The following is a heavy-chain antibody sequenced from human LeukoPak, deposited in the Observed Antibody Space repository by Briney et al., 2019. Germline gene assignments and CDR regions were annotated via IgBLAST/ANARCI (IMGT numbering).Heavy chain of an antibody. CDR3: ARDRISINALDM. D-gene: IGHD1-14*01. CDR1: GASISGHY. J-gene: IGHJ3*02. Sequence: SETLSLTCTVSGASISGHYLTWLRQPPGKGLEWIGYISHIGSTNYNPSLKSRVTISVDASKNQFSLKLTSVTAADTAVYYCARDRISINALDMWGQGTMVTVSS. V-gene: IGHV4-59*11. CDR2: ISHIGST.